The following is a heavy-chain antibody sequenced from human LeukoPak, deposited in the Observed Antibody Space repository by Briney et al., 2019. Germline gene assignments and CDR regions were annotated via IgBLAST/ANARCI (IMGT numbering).Heavy chain of an antibody. J-gene: IGHJ4*02. D-gene: IGHD3-22*01. CDR1: GFSFSRYG. CDR2: ISTDGGTT. Sequence: GGSLRLSCAASGFSFSRYGMSWVRPAPGKGLEWVSIISTDGGTTHYAESVKGRFTISRDNPKNTLQLQMNSLRAEDTAVYYCTKGQSGGGYYGPFDSWGQGTLVTVSS. V-gene: IGHV3-23*01. CDR3: TKGQSGGGYYGPFDS.